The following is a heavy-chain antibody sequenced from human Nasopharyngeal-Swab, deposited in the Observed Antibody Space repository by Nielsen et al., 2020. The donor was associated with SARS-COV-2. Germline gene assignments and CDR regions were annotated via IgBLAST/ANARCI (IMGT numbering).Heavy chain of an antibody. CDR2: IYYSGST. CDR1: GGSISSGGYY. CDR3: ARGDSSSPNWFDP. D-gene: IGHD6-13*01. V-gene: IGHV4-31*03. Sequence: SETLSLTCTVSGGSISSGGYYWSWIRQHPGKGLEWIGYIYYSGSTYYNPSLKSRVIISVDTSKNQFSLKLSSVTAADTAVYYCARGDSSSPNWFDPWGQGTLVTVSS. J-gene: IGHJ5*02.